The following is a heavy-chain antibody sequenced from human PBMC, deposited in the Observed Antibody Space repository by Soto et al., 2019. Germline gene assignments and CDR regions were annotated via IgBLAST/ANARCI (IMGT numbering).Heavy chain of an antibody. D-gene: IGHD3-22*01. CDR3: ARGLDYYDTPVISAFDI. J-gene: IGHJ3*02. Sequence: LTFSDYYMSWIRQAPGKGLEWVSYISSSGSTIYYADSVKGRFTISRDNAKNSLYLQMNSLRAEDTAVYYCARGLDYYDTPVISAFDIWGQGTMVTVSS. V-gene: IGHV3-11*01. CDR2: ISSSGSTI. CDR1: LTFSDYY.